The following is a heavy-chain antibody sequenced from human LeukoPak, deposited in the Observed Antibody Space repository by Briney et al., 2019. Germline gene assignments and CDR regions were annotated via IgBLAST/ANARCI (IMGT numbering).Heavy chain of an antibody. CDR1: GHTFTDYY. D-gene: IGHD1-26*01. J-gene: IGHJ4*02. CDR2: FDPEDGET. Sequence: GASVKVSCKASGHTFTDYYMHWVRQAPGKGLEWMGGFDPEDGETIYAQKFQGRVTMTEDTSTDTAYMELSSLRSEDTAVYYCATVPWWELHPQDYWGQGTLVTVSS. V-gene: IGHV1-24*01. CDR3: ATVPWWELHPQDY.